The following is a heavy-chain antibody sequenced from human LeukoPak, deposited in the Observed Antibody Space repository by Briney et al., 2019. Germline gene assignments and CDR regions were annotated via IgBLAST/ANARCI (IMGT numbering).Heavy chain of an antibody. Sequence: GGSLRLSCAASGFTFSDYYMSWIRQAPGKGLEWVSYISSSGSTIYYADSVKGRFTISRDNAKNSLYLQMNSLRAEDTAVYYCARAQVVAYHGSGLPPPDIWGQGTMVTVSS. CDR1: GFTFSDYY. CDR3: ARAQVVAYHGSGLPPPDI. J-gene: IGHJ3*02. V-gene: IGHV3-11*01. CDR2: ISSSGSTI. D-gene: IGHD3-10*01.